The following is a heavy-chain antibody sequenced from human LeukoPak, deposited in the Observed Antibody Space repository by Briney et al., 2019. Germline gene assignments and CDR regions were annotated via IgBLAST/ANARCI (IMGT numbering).Heavy chain of an antibody. CDR3: ARLSPELVDPMDYYYYMDV. Sequence: SETLSLTCTVSGGSISSSSYYWGWIRQPPGKGLEWIGSIYYSGSTYYNPSLKSRVTISVDTSKNQFSLKLSSVTAADTAVYYCARLSPELVDPMDYYYYMDVWGKGTTVTVSS. CDR2: IYYSGST. J-gene: IGHJ6*03. CDR1: GGSISSSSYY. V-gene: IGHV4-39*01. D-gene: IGHD6-6*01.